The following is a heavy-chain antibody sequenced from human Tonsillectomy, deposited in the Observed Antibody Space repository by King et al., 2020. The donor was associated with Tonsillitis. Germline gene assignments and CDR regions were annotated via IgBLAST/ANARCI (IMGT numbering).Heavy chain of an antibody. V-gene: IGHV4-59*01. J-gene: IGHJ2*01. D-gene: IGHD2-21*01. CDR2: IYGNRSP. Sequence: VQLQESGPGLAKPSETLSLTCTVSGGSINSYYWTWLRQPPGKGLEWIGYIYGNRSPNYNPSLKSRVTISKDTSNNQISLKLSSVTAADTAVYYCARGSYVSFNWYLDLWGRGTLISVSS. CDR3: ARGSYVSFNWYLDL. CDR1: GGSINSYY.